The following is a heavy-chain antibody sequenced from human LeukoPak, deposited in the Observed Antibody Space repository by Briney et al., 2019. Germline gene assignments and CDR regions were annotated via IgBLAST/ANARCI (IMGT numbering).Heavy chain of an antibody. V-gene: IGHV3-15*01. CDR1: GFTFSNAW. J-gene: IGHJ3*02. CDR3: TTDRDCSSTSCYEAFDI. D-gene: IGHD2-2*01. CDR2: IKSKTDGGTT. Sequence: PGGSLRLSCEASGFTFSNAWMSWVRQAPGKGLEWVGRIKSKTDGGTTDYAAPVKGRFTISRDDSKNTLYLQMNSLKTEDTAVYYCTTDRDCSSTSCYEAFDIWGQGTMVTVSS.